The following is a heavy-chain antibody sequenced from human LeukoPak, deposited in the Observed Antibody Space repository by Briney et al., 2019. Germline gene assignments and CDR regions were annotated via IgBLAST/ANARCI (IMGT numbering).Heavy chain of an antibody. CDR1: GSTFFTYA. J-gene: IGHJ6*03. D-gene: IGHD6-13*01. CDR3: AKLGYSSSWETDYYYYYMDV. CDR2: IRYDGSNK. Sequence: PGGSLRLSCAASGSTFFTYAMHWVRQAPGKGLEWVAFIRYDGSNKYYADSVKGRFTISRDNSKNTLYLQMNSLRAEDTAVYYCAKLGYSSSWETDYYYYYMDVWGKGTTVTISS. V-gene: IGHV3-30*02.